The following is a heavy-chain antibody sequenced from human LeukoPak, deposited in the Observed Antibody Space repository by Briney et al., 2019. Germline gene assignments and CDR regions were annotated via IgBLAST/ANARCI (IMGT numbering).Heavy chain of an antibody. V-gene: IGHV4-34*01. CDR3: ARGATPSIFGVVTSYPDY. CDR2: INHSGST. D-gene: IGHD3-3*01. Sequence: SETLSLTCAVYGGSFSGHYWSWIRQPPGKGLEWIGEINHSGSTNYNPSPKSRVTISVDTSKNQFSLKLSSVTAADTAVYYCARGATPSIFGVVTSYPDYWGQGTLVTVSS. CDR1: GGSFSGHY. J-gene: IGHJ4*02.